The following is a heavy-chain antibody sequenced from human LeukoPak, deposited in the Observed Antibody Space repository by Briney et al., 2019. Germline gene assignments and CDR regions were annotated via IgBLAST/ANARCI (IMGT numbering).Heavy chain of an antibody. CDR1: GGSISSSSYY. CDR2: IYYSGST. Sequence: SETLSLTCTVSGGSISSSSYYWGWIRQPPGKGLEWIGSIYYSGSTYYNPSLKSRVTISVDTSKNQFSLKLSSVTAADTAVYYCAREGVDIVVVPAAGSNWFDPWGQGTLVTVSS. D-gene: IGHD2-2*03. V-gene: IGHV4-39*07. CDR3: AREGVDIVVVPAAGSNWFDP. J-gene: IGHJ5*02.